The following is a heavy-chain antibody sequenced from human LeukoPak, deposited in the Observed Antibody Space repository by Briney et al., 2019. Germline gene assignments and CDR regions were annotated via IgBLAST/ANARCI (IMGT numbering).Heavy chain of an antibody. D-gene: IGHD3-22*01. Sequence: ASVKVSCKASGYTFTSYYMHWVRQAPGQGLEWMGIINPSGGSTSYAQKFQGRVTMTRDTSTSTVYMELSSPRSEDTAVYYCAINYYAGSGPYYGMDVWGQGTTVTVSS. CDR3: AINYYAGSGPYYGMDV. CDR1: GYTFTSYY. V-gene: IGHV1-46*01. CDR2: INPSGGST. J-gene: IGHJ6*02.